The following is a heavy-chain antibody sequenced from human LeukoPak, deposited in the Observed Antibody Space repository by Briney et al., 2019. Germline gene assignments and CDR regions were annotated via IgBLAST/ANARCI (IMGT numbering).Heavy chain of an antibody. Sequence: GGSLRLSCVASGFTFSSYEMNWVRQAPGKGLEWLSYITSSDSTTHYADSVKGRFTISRDDAQNSLYLQMNSLRAEDTAVYYCAREFGSYWGYFDYWGQGTLVTVSS. V-gene: IGHV3-48*03. CDR2: ITSSDSTT. D-gene: IGHD1-26*01. J-gene: IGHJ4*02. CDR3: AREFGSYWGYFDY. CDR1: GFTFSSYE.